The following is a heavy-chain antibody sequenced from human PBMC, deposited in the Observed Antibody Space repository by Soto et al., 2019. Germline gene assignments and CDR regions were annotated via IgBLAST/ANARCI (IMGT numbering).Heavy chain of an antibody. D-gene: IGHD6-13*01. V-gene: IGHV1-18*01. J-gene: IGHJ6*02. Sequence: VKVSCKASGYTFTSYGISWVRQAPGQGLEWMGWISAYNGNTNYAQKLQGRVTMTTDTSTSTAYMELRSLRSDDTAVYYCARDLAMNSRIWDYYYYGMDVWGQGTTVTVSS. CDR3: ARDLAMNSRIWDYYYYGMDV. CDR2: ISAYNGNT. CDR1: GYTFTSYG.